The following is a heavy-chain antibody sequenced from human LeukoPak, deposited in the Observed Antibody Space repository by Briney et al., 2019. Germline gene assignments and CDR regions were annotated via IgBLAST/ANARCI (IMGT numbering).Heavy chain of an antibody. V-gene: IGHV4-4*09. CDR3: ARLVNWFDP. Sequence: LETLSLTCTVSGGSISSYYWSWIRQPPGKGLEWIGYIYTSGSTNYNPSLKSRVTISVDTSKNQFSLKLSSVTAADTAVYYCARLVNWFDPWGQGTLVTVSS. CDR2: IYTSGST. CDR1: GGSISSYY. D-gene: IGHD2-2*01. J-gene: IGHJ5*02.